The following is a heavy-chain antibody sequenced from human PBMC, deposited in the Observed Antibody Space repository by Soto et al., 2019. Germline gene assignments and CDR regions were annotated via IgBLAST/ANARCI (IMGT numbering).Heavy chain of an antibody. CDR3: ARDIGGYCSGGSCQPGYFDY. CDR1: GFTFSSYS. CDR2: ISSSSSYI. D-gene: IGHD2-15*01. J-gene: IGHJ4*02. V-gene: IGHV3-21*01. Sequence: EVQLVESGGGLVKPGGSLRLSCAASGFTFSSYSMNWVRQAPGKGLEWVSSISSSSSYIYYADSVKGRFTISRDNAKNSLYLQMNSLRAEDTAVYYCARDIGGYCSGGSCQPGYFDYWGQGTLVTVSS.